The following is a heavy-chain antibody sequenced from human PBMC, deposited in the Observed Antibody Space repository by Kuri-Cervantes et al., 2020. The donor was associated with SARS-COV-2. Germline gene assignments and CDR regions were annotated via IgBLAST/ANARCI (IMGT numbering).Heavy chain of an antibody. J-gene: IGHJ4*02. CDR3: ARDTHNWNSLNDY. Sequence: GGSLRLSCAASGFTFSSYRMSWVRQAPGKGLEWVANIKQDGSEKHYVDSAKGRFTISRDNAKNSLYLQMNSLRAEDTAVYYCARDTHNWNSLNDYWGQGTLVTVSS. CDR1: GFTFSSYR. V-gene: IGHV3-7*05. CDR2: IKQDGSEK. D-gene: IGHD1-7*01.